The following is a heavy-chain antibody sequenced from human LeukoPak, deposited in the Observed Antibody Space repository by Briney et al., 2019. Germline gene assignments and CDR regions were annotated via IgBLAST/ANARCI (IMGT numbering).Heavy chain of an antibody. CDR1: GGSISSGSYY. V-gene: IGHV4-61*02. Sequence: PSQTLSLTCTVSGGSISSGSYYWSWIRQPAGKGLEWIGRIYTCGSTNYNPSLKSRVTISVDTSKNQFSLKLSSVTAADTAVYYCARVPYNWSYGYFDYWGQGTLVTVSS. CDR2: IYTCGST. J-gene: IGHJ4*02. D-gene: IGHD1-7*01. CDR3: ARVPYNWSYGYFDY.